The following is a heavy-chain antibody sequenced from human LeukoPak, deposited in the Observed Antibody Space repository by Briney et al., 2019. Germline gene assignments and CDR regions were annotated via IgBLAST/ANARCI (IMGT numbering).Heavy chain of an antibody. V-gene: IGHV4-39*07. CDR3: ARVSSTNYYDNRGWFDP. CDR2: IYYSGST. J-gene: IGHJ5*02. D-gene: IGHD3-22*01. Sequence: SETLSLTCTVSGGSISSSSYYWGWIRQPPGKGLEWIGSIYYSGSTYYNPSLKSRVTISVDTSKNQFSLKLSSVTAADTAVYYCARVSSTNYYDNRGWFDPWGQGTLVTVSS. CDR1: GGSISSSSYY.